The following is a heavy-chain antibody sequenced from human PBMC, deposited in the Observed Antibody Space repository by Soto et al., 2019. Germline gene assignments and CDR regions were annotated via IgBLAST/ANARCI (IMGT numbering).Heavy chain of an antibody. V-gene: IGHV5-51*01. D-gene: IGHD3-10*02. Sequence: PGESLKISCKGSGYSFTSYWIGWVRQMPGKGLEWMGIIYPGDSDTRYSPSLQGQVTISADKSISTAYLQWSSLKASDTAMYYCARRGAMFPAYYYGMDVWGQGTTVTVSS. J-gene: IGHJ6*02. CDR1: GYSFTSYW. CDR2: IYPGDSDT. CDR3: ARRGAMFPAYYYGMDV.